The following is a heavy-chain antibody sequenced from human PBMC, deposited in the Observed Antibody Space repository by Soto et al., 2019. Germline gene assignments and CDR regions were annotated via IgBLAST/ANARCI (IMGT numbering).Heavy chain of an antibody. D-gene: IGHD3-10*01. V-gene: IGHV4-39*01. CDR1: GGSISSSSYY. CDR3: ARLFMVRGVSTPLDYFDY. CDR2: IYYSGST. Sequence: SETLSLTCTVSGGSISSSSYYWGWIRQPPGKGLEWIGSIYYSGSTYYNPSLKSRVTISVDTSKNQFSLKLSSVTAADTAVYYFARLFMVRGVSTPLDYFDYWGQGTLVTVSS. J-gene: IGHJ4*02.